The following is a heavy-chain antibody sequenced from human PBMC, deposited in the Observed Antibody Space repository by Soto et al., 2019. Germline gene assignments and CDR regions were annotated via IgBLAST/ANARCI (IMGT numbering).Heavy chain of an antibody. CDR3: ARTNYANCACLDS. Sequence: QVQLQESGPGLVKPSGTLSLTCDVSGGSITNANWWSWVRQPPGKGLEWIGEIYYNRITKRNPSLKSRVTISLDTSKKQVSLELTSVTAADTAVYYCARTNYANCACLDSWGQGTLVTVSS. CDR1: GGSITNANW. D-gene: IGHD2-2*01. J-gene: IGHJ4*02. V-gene: IGHV4-4*02. CDR2: IYYNRIT.